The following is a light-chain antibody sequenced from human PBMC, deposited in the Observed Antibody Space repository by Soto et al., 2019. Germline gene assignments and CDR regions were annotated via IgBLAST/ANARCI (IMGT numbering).Light chain of an antibody. CDR2: RAS. V-gene: IGKV1-12*01. CDR3: QQGKDFPLT. J-gene: IGKJ4*01. Sequence: DIQMTQSPSSVSASVGDRVTITCRASQDINIWLAWYQQKPGLAPNLLIYRASRLIGGVPSRFSGSGSVTDFTLTNRSLQPEDLATYYCQQGKDFPLTFGGGTLVESK. CDR1: QDINIW.